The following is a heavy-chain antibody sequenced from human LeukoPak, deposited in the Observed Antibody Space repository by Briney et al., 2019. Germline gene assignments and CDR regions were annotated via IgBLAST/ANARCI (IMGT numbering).Heavy chain of an antibody. CDR2: IFYSGST. Sequence: SEPLSLTCTVSDDSISNYYWSWIRQPPGKGLEWIGYIFYSGSTNYNPSLKGRLTISVDTSKKQFSLKLSSATAADTAVYYCARAKKGVAGFFDYWGQGTLVTVSS. D-gene: IGHD6-19*01. V-gene: IGHV4-59*01. CDR3: ARAKKGVAGFFDY. J-gene: IGHJ4*02. CDR1: DDSISNYY.